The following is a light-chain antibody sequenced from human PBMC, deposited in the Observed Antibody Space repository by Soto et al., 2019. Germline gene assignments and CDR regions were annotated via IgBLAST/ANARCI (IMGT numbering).Light chain of an antibody. CDR2: AAS. Sequence: IRLTQSPSSLSASVGDRVTVTCRASQSINIYLNWYQQKPGKAPTLLIYAASSLQSGVPSRFSGGGSRTDFTLTITSLQAEDFATYYCQQSYRSPYTFGQGTKLEI. V-gene: IGKV1-39*01. CDR3: QQSYRSPYT. J-gene: IGKJ2*01. CDR1: QSINIY.